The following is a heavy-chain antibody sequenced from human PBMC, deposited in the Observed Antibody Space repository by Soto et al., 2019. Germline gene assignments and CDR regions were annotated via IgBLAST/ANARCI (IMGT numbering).Heavy chain of an antibody. CDR1: GYFISNGYH. CDR3: AKGNYRGNIYAYDY. D-gene: IGHD5-18*01. Sequence: PSETLSLTCAASGYFISNGYHWGWIRQSPGKGLEWIGSVYHSGTTYYNPSLRRRVTVSVDTSKNQFSLRLNSVTTADTAVYYCAKGNYRGNIYAYDYWGQGALVTVSS. V-gene: IGHV4-38-2*01. CDR2: VYHSGTT. J-gene: IGHJ4*02.